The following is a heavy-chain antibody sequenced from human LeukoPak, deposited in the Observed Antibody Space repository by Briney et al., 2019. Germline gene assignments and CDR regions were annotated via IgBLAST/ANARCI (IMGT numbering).Heavy chain of an antibody. Sequence: NTSETLSLTCTVSGGSISSSSYYWGWIRQPPGKGLEWIGSIYYSGSTYYNPSLKSRVTISVDTSKNQFSLKLSSVTAADTAVYYCARHPIGHVLLWFGELFSGRDYWGQGTLVTVSS. CDR3: ARHPIGHVLLWFGELFSGRDY. CDR2: IYYSGST. V-gene: IGHV4-39*01. CDR1: GGSISSSSYY. J-gene: IGHJ4*02. D-gene: IGHD3-10*01.